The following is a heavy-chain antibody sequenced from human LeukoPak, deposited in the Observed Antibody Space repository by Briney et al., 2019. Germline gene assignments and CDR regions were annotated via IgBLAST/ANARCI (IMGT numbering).Heavy chain of an antibody. CDR2: STPVSGTP. V-gene: IGHV1-69*13. Sequence: ASVKVSCKASGGTFISYGISWVRQAPGQGLEWMGGSTPVSGTPNYAQKFQGRVTISADESTSTAYMELSSLRSEDTAMYYCATQETYYYDSHGSDFAYWGQGTLVTVSS. CDR1: GGTFISYG. D-gene: IGHD3-22*01. CDR3: ATQETYYYDSHGSDFAY. J-gene: IGHJ4*02.